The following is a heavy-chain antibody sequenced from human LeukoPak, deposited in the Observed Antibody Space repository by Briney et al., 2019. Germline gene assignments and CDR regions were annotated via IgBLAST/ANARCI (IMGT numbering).Heavy chain of an antibody. CDR3: ARDRFPEWELLWSPRIDAFDI. J-gene: IGHJ3*02. CDR2: IKQDGSEK. Sequence: GGSLRLSCAASGFTFSSYWMSWVRQAPGKGLEWVANIKQDGSEKYYVDSVKGRFTISRDNAKNSLYLQMNSLRAEDTAVYYCARDRFPEWELLWSPRIDAFDIWGQGTMVTVSS. V-gene: IGHV3-7*03. CDR1: GFTFSSYW. D-gene: IGHD1-26*01.